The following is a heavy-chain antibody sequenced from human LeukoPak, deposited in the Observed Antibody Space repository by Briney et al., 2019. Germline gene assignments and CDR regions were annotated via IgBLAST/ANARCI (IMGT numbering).Heavy chain of an antibody. J-gene: IGHJ6*03. CDR1: GFTFSSYS. Sequence: PGGSLRLSCAASGFTFSSYSMNWVRQAPGKGLEWVSSISSSSSYIYYADSVKGRFTISRDNAKNSLYLQMNSLRAEDTAVYYCARDNLIAPRWEFYYYYMDVWGKGTTVTVSS. CDR3: ARDNLIAPRWEFYYYYMDV. D-gene: IGHD6-13*01. V-gene: IGHV3-21*01. CDR2: ISSSSSYI.